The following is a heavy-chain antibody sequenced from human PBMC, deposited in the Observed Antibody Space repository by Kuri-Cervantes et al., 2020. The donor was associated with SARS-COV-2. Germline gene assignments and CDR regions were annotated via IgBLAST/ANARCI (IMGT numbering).Heavy chain of an antibody. CDR2: IYYSGST. D-gene: IGHD5-18*01. CDR1: GGSISDHY. J-gene: IGHJ4*02. CDR3: ARDLNGQLWSTGLGY. V-gene: IGHV4-59*11. Sequence: AETLSLTCTVSGGSISDHYWSWIRQSPGKGLEGIGYIYYSGSTNYNPSLKSRVTVSVDKSKNHFSLRLSSVTAADTAVYYCARDLNGQLWSTGLGYWGQGTLVTVSS.